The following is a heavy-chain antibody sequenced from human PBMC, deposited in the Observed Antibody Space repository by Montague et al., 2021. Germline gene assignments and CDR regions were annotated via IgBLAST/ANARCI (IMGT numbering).Heavy chain of an antibody. D-gene: IGHD1-26*01. V-gene: IGHV3-30-3*01. CDR3: ARGGGGYLDY. J-gene: IGHJ4*03. Sequence: SLRLSCAASGFTFSTYNIHRVRQAPGKGLEWVAALLYDGNNKYYXDSVKGRFTFSRDNSKNTLYLQMNSLRAEDTAVYYCARGGGGYLDYWGQGALVTVSS. CDR2: LLYDGNNK. CDR1: GFTFSTYN.